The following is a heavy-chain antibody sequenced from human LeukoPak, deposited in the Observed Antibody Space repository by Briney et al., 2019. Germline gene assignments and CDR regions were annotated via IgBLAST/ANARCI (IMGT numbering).Heavy chain of an antibody. CDR2: ISYDGSNK. J-gene: IGHJ3*02. D-gene: IGHD2-15*01. CDR1: GFTFSSYA. Sequence: GGSLRLSCAASGFTFSSYAMHWVRQAPGKGLEWVAVISYDGSNKYYADSVKGRFTISRDNSKNTLYLQMNSLRAEDTAVYYCARARIRVSEAPDAFDIWGQGTMVTVSS. V-gene: IGHV3-30-3*01. CDR3: ARARIRVSEAPDAFDI.